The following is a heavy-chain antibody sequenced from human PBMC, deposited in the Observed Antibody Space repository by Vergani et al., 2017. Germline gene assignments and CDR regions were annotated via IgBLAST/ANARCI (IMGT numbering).Heavy chain of an antibody. D-gene: IGHD3-10*01. CDR3: ARVRNYYGSGSLRAFDI. J-gene: IGHJ3*02. Sequence: QVQLQQWGAGLLKPSETLSLTCAVYVGSFSGYYWSWIRQPPGKGLEWIGEINHSGSTNYNPSLKSRVTISVDTSKNQFSLKLTSVTAADTAVYYCARVRNYYGSGSLRAFDIWGQGTMVTVSS. V-gene: IGHV4-34*01. CDR1: VGSFSGYY. CDR2: INHSGST.